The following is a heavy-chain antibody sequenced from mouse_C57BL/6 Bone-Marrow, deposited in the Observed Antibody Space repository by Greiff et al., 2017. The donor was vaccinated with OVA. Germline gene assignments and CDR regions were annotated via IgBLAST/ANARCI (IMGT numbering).Heavy chain of an antibody. CDR3: ARADDYPWLAY. Sequence: ESGAELVRPGTSVKVSCKASGYAFTNYLIEWVKQRPGQGLEWIGVINPGSGGTNYNEKFKGKATLTADKSSSTAYMQLSSLTSEDSAVYFCARADDYPWLAYWGQGTLVTVSA. D-gene: IGHD2-4*01. V-gene: IGHV1-54*01. CDR1: GYAFTNYL. J-gene: IGHJ3*01. CDR2: INPGSGGT.